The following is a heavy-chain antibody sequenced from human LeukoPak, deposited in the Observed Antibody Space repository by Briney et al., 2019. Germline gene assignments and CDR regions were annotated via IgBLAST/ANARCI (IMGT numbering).Heavy chain of an antibody. CDR1: GYTFTGYY. V-gene: IGHV1-2*06. D-gene: IGHD3-9*01. J-gene: IGHJ4*02. CDR3: AVQYYDILTGYLAPNFDY. Sequence: ASLKLSCKASGYTFTGYYMYWVRQDPGQGLDWMGQISPNSGGTNYAQKFQGRVTMTRDTSISTAYMELSRLRSDDTAVYYCAVQYYDILTGYLAPNFDYWGQGTLVTVSS. CDR2: ISPNSGGT.